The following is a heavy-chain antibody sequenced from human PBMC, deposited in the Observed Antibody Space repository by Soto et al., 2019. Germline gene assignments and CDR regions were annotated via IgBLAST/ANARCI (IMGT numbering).Heavy chain of an antibody. J-gene: IGHJ4*02. D-gene: IGHD3-9*01. CDR2: ISGSGGST. Sequence: EVQLLESGGGLVQPGGSLRLSCAASGFTFSSYAMSWVRQAPGKGLEWVSAISGSGGSTYYADSVKGRFTISRDNSKITLDLQMNSLGAEDTGVDYCAKVLRYFDWLLSYWGQGTLVTVSS. CDR3: AKVLRYFDWLLSY. CDR1: GFTFSSYA. V-gene: IGHV3-23*01.